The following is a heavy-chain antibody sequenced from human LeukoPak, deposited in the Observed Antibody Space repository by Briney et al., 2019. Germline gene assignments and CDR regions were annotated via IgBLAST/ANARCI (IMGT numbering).Heavy chain of an antibody. D-gene: IGHD3-3*01. V-gene: IGHV1-69*05. CDR2: LIPMFGTA. Sequence: ASVKVSCKASGGTFSSSYAITWVRQATGQGLEWMGGLIPMFGTAKNAQQFQGRVTITTDASTSTAYMELSSLRSEDTAVYYCASGNLRHRKDFWSGVHYYMDVWGTGRTVTVSS. CDR3: ASGNLRHRKDFWSGVHYYMDV. CDR1: GGTFSSSYA. J-gene: IGHJ6*03.